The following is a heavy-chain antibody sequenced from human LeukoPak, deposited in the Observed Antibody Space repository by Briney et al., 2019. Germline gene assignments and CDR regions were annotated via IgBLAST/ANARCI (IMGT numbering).Heavy chain of an antibody. Sequence: GGSLRLSCAASGFTFSSYSMNWVRQAPGKGLEWVSYISSSSSTMYYADSVKGRFTISRDNAKNSLYLQMNSLRAEDTAVYYCARVIAVAAYYFDYWGQGTLVTVSS. J-gene: IGHJ4*02. CDR2: ISSSSSTM. D-gene: IGHD6-19*01. V-gene: IGHV3-48*01. CDR1: GFTFSSYS. CDR3: ARVIAVAAYYFDY.